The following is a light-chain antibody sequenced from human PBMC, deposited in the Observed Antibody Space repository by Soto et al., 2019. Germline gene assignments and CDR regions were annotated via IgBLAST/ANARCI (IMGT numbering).Light chain of an antibody. CDR3: QQFGDSQFT. CDR2: SAS. CDR1: QSVSSSY. J-gene: IGKJ3*01. V-gene: IGKV3-20*01. Sequence: EIVLTQSPGTLSLSPGERGTLSCRASQSVSSSYLAWFQQRPGQAPRLLIYSASSRATGIPDRFSGSGSGRDFTLTISRLEPEDSAVYYCQQFGDSQFTFGPGTNVDIK.